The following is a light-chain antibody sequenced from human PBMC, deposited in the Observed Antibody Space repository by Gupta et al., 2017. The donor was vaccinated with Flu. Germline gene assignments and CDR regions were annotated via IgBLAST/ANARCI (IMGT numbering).Light chain of an antibody. CDR1: SSDVGSYNL. CDR2: EVN. J-gene: IGLJ3*02. CDR3: CSYAGSRTSKV. Sequence: SSDVGSYNLVSWYQQHPGKAPKVIIFEVNKRPSGVSDRFSGSKSGNTASLTISGLQAEDEADYYCCSYAGSRTSKVFGGGTKLTVL. V-gene: IGLV2-23*02.